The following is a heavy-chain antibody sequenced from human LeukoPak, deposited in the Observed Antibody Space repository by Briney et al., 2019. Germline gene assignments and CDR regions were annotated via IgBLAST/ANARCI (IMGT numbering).Heavy chain of an antibody. CDR1: GFTFSSYS. J-gene: IGHJ4*02. CDR3: ARDWSSGYDYAFDY. CDR2: ISSSSSYI. Sequence: GGSLRLSCAASGFTFSSYSMNWVRQAPGKGLEWVSSISSSSSYIYYADSVMGRFTISRDNAKNSLYLQMNSLRAEDTAVYYCARDWSSGYDYAFDYWGQGTLVTVSS. D-gene: IGHD5-12*01. V-gene: IGHV3-21*01.